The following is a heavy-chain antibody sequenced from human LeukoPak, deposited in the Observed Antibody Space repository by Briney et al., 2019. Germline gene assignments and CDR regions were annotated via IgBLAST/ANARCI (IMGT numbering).Heavy chain of an antibody. Sequence: GGSLRLSCAASGFTFSSYSMNWVRQAPGKGLEWVSSISSSSSYIYYADSVKGRFTISRDNAKNSLYLQMNSLRAEDTAVYYCASTGRPVGFYYYGMDVWGQGTTVTVSS. CDR3: ASTGRPVGFYYYGMDV. CDR1: GFTFSSYS. D-gene: IGHD4-23*01. V-gene: IGHV3-21*01. CDR2: ISSSSSYI. J-gene: IGHJ6*02.